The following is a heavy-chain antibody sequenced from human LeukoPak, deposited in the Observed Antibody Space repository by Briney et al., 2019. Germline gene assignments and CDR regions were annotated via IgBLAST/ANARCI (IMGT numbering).Heavy chain of an antibody. D-gene: IGHD3-9*01. CDR3: ARDWGLRYFLNWFDP. J-gene: IGHJ5*02. V-gene: IGHV1-18*01. CDR1: GYTFTSYG. CDR2: ISAYNGNT. Sequence: ASVKVSCKASGYTFTSYGISWVRQAPGQGLEWMGWISAYNGNTNYAQKLQGRATMTTDTSTSTAYMELRSLRSDDTAVYYCARDWGLRYFLNWFDPWGQGTLVTVSS.